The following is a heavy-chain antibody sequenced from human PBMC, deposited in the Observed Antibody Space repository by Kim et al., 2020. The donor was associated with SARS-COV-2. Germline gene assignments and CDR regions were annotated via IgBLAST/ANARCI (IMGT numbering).Heavy chain of an antibody. V-gene: IGHV4-59*01. CDR1: GGSISDYY. J-gene: IGHJ4*02. Sequence: SETLSLTCTVSGGSISDYYWTWIRQPPDKGLEWIGYIYSYGGTNYNPSLTNYNPSLKSRVTISLDTSKNQFSLSLNSVTAADTAVYYCARERGSAPVYFFDSWGQGTLVTVSS. CDR2: IYSYGGTNYNPSLT. CDR3: ARERGSAPVYFFDS.